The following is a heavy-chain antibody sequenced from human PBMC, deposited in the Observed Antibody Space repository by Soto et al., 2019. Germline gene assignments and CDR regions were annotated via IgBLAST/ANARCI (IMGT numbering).Heavy chain of an antibody. Sequence: PGGSLRLSCAASGFTFSSYAMHWVRQAPGKGLEWVAVIPYDGSNKYYADSVKGRFTISRDNSRNTLYLQMNSLRAEDTAVYYCARGSTLGLRGYYFDYWGQGTLVTVS. D-gene: IGHD2-21*01. CDR2: IPYDGSNK. CDR1: GFTFSSYA. V-gene: IGHV3-30-3*01. J-gene: IGHJ4*02. CDR3: ARGSTLGLRGYYFDY.